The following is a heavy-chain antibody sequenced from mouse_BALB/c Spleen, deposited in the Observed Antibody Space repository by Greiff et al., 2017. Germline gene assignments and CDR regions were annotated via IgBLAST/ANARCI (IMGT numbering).Heavy chain of an antibody. CDR1: GFTFSSFG. Sequence: EVKVVESGGGLVQPGGSRKLSCAASGFTFSSFGMHWVRQAPEKGLEWVAYISSGSSTIYYADTVKGRFTISRDNPKNTLFLQMTSLRSEDTAMYYCAKGANWADFDYWGQGTTLTVSS. CDR2: ISSGSSTI. V-gene: IGHV5-17*02. CDR3: AKGANWADFDY. D-gene: IGHD4-1*01. J-gene: IGHJ2*01.